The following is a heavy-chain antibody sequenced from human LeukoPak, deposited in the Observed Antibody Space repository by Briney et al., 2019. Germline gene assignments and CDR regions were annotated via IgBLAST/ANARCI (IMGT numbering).Heavy chain of an antibody. V-gene: IGHV1-2*02. Sequence: GASVKVSCKASGYTFTGYYMHWVRQAPGQGLQWMGWINPNSGGTNYAQKFQDRVTMTRDTSISTAHMELSRLRSDDTAVYYCAREKAAADPYHFDYWGQGTLVTVSS. D-gene: IGHD6-13*01. CDR1: GYTFTGYY. J-gene: IGHJ4*02. CDR3: AREKAAADPYHFDY. CDR2: INPNSGGT.